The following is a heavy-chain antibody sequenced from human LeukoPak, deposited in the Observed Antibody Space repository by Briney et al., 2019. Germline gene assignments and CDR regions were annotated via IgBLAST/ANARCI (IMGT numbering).Heavy chain of an antibody. CDR1: GFTFSSYG. Sequence: GGSLRLSCAASGFTFSSYGMHWVRQAPGKGLEWVAFIRYDGSNKYYADSVKGRFTISRDNSKNTLYLQMNSLRAEDTAVYYCAKGETCYYDSSGYYPYLNWGQGTLVTVSS. D-gene: IGHD3-22*01. CDR2: IRYDGSNK. CDR3: AKGETCYYDSSGYYPYLN. V-gene: IGHV3-30*02. J-gene: IGHJ4*02.